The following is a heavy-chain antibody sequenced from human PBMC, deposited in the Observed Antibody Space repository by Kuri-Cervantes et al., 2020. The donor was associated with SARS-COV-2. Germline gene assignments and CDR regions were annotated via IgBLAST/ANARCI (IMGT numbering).Heavy chain of an antibody. CDR1: GGSISTTNYY. J-gene: IGHJ4*02. CDR2: IYHSGST. V-gene: IGHV4-39*01. Sequence: GSLRLSCAVSGGSISTTNYYWGWIRQPPGKGLEWIGSIYHSGSTYYNPSLKSRVTISVDTSKNQFSLKLSSVTAADTAVYYCARHEPSTVTTLFDYWGRGTLVTVSS. D-gene: IGHD4-11*01. CDR3: ARHEPSTVTTLFDY.